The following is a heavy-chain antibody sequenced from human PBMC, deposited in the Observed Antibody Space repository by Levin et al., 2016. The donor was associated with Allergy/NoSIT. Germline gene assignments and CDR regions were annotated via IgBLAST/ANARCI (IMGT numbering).Heavy chain of an antibody. CDR1: GGSISNYY. V-gene: IGHV4-59*01. CDR2: IYYSGTT. Sequence: SETLSLTCTVSGGSISNYYWSWIRQPPGKGLEWIGYIYYSGTTKYNPSLRSRVTMSVDTSKNQFSLKLSSVTAADTAVYYCVRRVTPSMTTIAFDFWGQGTMVTVSP. D-gene: IGHD4-17*01. CDR3: VRRVTPSMTTIAFDF. J-gene: IGHJ3*01.